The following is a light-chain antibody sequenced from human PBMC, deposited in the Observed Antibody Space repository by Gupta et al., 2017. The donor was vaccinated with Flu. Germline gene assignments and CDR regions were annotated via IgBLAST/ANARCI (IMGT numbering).Light chain of an antibody. CDR3: LQDDSYPRT. Sequence: PLSPSPSSMSASVGDRVTITCRASQGIRNYLGWYQQKPGKAPKLLIYAASTLESGVPSRFSGSGSGTDFTLTISSLQTEDFATYYCLQDDSYPRTFGQGTKVEIK. CDR2: AAS. J-gene: IGKJ1*01. V-gene: IGKV1-17*01. CDR1: QGIRNY.